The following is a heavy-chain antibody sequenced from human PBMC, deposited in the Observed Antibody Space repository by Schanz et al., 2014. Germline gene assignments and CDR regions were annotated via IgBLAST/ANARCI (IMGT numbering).Heavy chain of an antibody. V-gene: IGHV3-30*04. CDR2: ISYDGSKK. J-gene: IGHJ5*02. Sequence: QVQLVESGGGLVQPGGSLRLSCAAYGFTLSSYAMHWVRPAPGKRLEWVAVISYDGSKKYYADSVKGRFTISRDNSKNTLNLQMNSLRDEHPAAYNRARERGDCSGGRWRTCDACGQGILVTVSS. CDR1: GFTLSSYA. D-gene: IGHD2-15*01. CDR3: ARERGDCSGGRWRTCDA.